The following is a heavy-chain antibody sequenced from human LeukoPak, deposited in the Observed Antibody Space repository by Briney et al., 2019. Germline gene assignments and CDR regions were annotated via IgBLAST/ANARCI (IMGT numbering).Heavy chain of an antibody. Sequence: SETLSLTCTVSGGSISTYYWSWIRQPPGKGLEWIGYIYYSGSTNYNPSLRSRVTISIDTSKNQFSLKLSSVTAADTAVYYCARGNWEVITPDYWGQGTLVTVSS. CDR3: ARGNWEVITPDY. V-gene: IGHV4-59*01. CDR2: IYYSGST. J-gene: IGHJ4*02. D-gene: IGHD3-22*01. CDR1: GGSISTYY.